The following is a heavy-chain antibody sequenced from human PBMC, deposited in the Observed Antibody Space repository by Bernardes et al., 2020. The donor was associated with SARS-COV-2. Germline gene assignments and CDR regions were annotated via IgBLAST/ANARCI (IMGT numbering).Heavy chain of an antibody. CDR2: IYSGGST. D-gene: IGHD6-13*01. CDR1: GFIVSDNY. CDR3: ARGIQQLGLYYYGLDV. Sequence: GGSLRLSFAASGFIVSDNYMSWVRQAPGKGLKWVSDIYSGGSTYYADSVKGRFTISRDNSKNTLNLQMNSLRDEDSAVYYCARGIQQLGLYYYGLDVWGQGTTVTGSS. V-gene: IGHV3-66*02. J-gene: IGHJ6*02.